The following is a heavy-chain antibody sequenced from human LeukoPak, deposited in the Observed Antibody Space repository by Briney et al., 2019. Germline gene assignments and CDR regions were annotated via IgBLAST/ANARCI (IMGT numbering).Heavy chain of an antibody. Sequence: SETLSLTCTVSGGSISSYYGSWIRQPPGKGLEWIGFIYYSGSANYNPSLRSRVTISVDTSKNQFSLKLTSVTAADTAVYYCARTGVVATSYFFDYWGQGTLVTVSS. D-gene: IGHD5-12*01. V-gene: IGHV4-59*01. J-gene: IGHJ4*02. CDR1: GGSISSYY. CDR3: ARTGVVATSYFFDY. CDR2: IYYSGSA.